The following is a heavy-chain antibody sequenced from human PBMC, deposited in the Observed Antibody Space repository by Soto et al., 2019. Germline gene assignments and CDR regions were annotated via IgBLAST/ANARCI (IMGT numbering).Heavy chain of an antibody. CDR1: GFTFSSYA. Sequence: QVQLVESGGGVVQPGRSLRLSCAASGFTFSSYAMHWVRQAPGKGLEWVAVISYDGSNKYYGDSVKGRFTISRDNSKNTLYLQMNSLRAEDTAVYYCARVAVEMATIHVFDYWGQGTLVTVSS. V-gene: IGHV3-30-3*01. D-gene: IGHD5-12*01. CDR2: ISYDGSNK. J-gene: IGHJ4*02. CDR3: ARVAVEMATIHVFDY.